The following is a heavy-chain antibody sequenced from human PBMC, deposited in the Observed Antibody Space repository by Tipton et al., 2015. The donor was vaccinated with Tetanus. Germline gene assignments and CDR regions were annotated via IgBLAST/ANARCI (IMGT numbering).Heavy chain of an antibody. D-gene: IGHD6-13*01. V-gene: IGHV4-59*01. CDR2: IYYSGST. CDR1: GGSISSYY. CDR3: ARDSGESSSPTHYYYYGMDV. J-gene: IGHJ6*02. Sequence: TLSLTCTVSGGSISSYYWSWIRQPPGKGLEWIGYIYYSGSTNYNPSLKSRVTISVDTSKNQFSLKLSSVTAADTAVYYCARDSGESSSPTHYYYYGMDVWGQGTTVTVSS.